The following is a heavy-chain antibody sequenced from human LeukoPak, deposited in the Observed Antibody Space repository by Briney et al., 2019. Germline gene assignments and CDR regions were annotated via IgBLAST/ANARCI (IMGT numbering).Heavy chain of an antibody. V-gene: IGHV1-2*02. J-gene: IGHJ4*02. Sequence: ASVKVSCEASGYTFSDYNIHWVRQAPGQGLEWMGWINPNSGGTNYAQRFQGMVTMTRDTSISTAYMDLGSLKSDDTATYFCSVWFGEFAHWGQGTLVTVSS. CDR2: INPNSGGT. CDR1: GYTFSDYN. D-gene: IGHD3-10*01. CDR3: SVWFGEFAH.